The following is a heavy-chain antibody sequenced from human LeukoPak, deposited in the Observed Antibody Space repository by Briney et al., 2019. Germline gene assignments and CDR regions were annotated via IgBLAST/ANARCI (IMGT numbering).Heavy chain of an antibody. J-gene: IGHJ3*01. V-gene: IGHV5-51*01. CDR2: IYPGDYDT. D-gene: IGHD3-16*01. CDR3: ARRAHDYIGGSSSYDVFDL. CDR1: GYSFTNYW. Sequence: GASLKISCKGSGYSFTNYWIGWVRQLRGKGLELVGIIYPGDYDTRYSPSFQGQVTISADKSISTADLQWNSLKASDTAIYYCARRAHDYIGGSSSYDVFDLWGQGTMVTVSS.